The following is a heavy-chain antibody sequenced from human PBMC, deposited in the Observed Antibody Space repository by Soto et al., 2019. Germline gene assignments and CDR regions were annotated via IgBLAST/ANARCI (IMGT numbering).Heavy chain of an antibody. CDR2: ISGSGGST. V-gene: IGHV3-23*01. CDR3: AKFPVSHAIAAAGTFYFDY. J-gene: IGHJ4*02. D-gene: IGHD6-13*01. CDR1: GFTFSSYA. Sequence: QPGGSLRLSCAASGFTFSSYAMSWVRQAPGKGLEWVSAISGSGGSTYYADSVKGRFTISRDNSKNTLYLQMNSLRAEDTAVYYCAKFPVSHAIAAAGTFYFDYWGQGTLVTVSS.